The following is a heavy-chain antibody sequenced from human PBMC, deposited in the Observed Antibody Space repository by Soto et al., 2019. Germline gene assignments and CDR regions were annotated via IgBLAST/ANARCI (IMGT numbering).Heavy chain of an antibody. CDR3: ARGQQLDAFDI. Sequence: ASVKVSCKASGGTFSSYAISWVRQAPGQGLEWMGGMNPNSGNTGYAQKFQGRVTMTRNTSISTAYMELSSLRSEDTAVYYCARGQQLDAFDIWGQGTMVTVSS. J-gene: IGHJ3*02. D-gene: IGHD6-13*01. V-gene: IGHV1-8*02. CDR2: MNPNSGNT. CDR1: GGTFSSYA.